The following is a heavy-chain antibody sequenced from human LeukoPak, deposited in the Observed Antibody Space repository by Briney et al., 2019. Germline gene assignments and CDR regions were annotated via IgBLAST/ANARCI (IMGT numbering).Heavy chain of an antibody. CDR1: GFTFSSYG. CDR3: AREFVVVPEKHSPYYYYYGMDV. D-gene: IGHD2-2*01. V-gene: IGHV3-33*01. Sequence: PGRSLRLSCAASGFTFSSYGMHWVRQAPGKGLEWVAVIWYDGSNKYYADSVKGRFTISRDNSKNTLYLQMNSLRAEDTAVYYCAREFVVVPEKHSPYYYYYGMDVWGQGTTVTVSS. CDR2: IWYDGSNK. J-gene: IGHJ6*02.